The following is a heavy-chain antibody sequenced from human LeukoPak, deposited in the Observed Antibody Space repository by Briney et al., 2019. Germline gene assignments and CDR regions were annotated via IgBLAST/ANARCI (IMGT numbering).Heavy chain of an antibody. CDR3: ATYVTGSFSPYFDP. CDR1: GVSFSHEY. Sequence: SETLSLTCTVSGVSFSHEYWTWIRQPAGKGLEWIGRVYPGGATNYNFLLKSRVTMSLDASKNQFSLSLTSLTAADTAVYYCATYVTGSFSPYFDPWGQGTLVTVSS. J-gene: IGHJ5*02. CDR2: VYPGGAT. V-gene: IGHV4-4*07. D-gene: IGHD2-21*02.